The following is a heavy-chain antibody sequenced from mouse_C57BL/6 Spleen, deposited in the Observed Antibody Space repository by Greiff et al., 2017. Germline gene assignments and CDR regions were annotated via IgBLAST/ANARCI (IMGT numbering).Heavy chain of an antibody. D-gene: IGHD1-1*01. Sequence: QVQLKQSGAELVRPGASVTLSCKASGYTFTDYEMHWVKQTPVHGLEWIGAIDPETGGTAYNQKFKGKAILTADKSSSTAYMELRSLTSEDSAVYSCTSLYGSSYFDDWGQGTTLTVSS. V-gene: IGHV1-15*01. CDR1: GYTFTDYE. CDR2: IDPETGGT. CDR3: TSLYGSSYFDD. J-gene: IGHJ2*01.